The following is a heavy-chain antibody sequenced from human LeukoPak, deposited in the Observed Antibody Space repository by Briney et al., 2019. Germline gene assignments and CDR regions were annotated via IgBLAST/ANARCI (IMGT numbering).Heavy chain of an antibody. CDR2: IYYSGST. V-gene: IGHV4-39*01. Sequence: SETLSLTCTVSGGSISSSSYYWGWIRQPPGKGLEWIGSIYYSGSTYYNPSLKSRVTISVDTSKNQFSLKLSSVTAADTAVYYCARHIEISLTYYYGSGSYLFDPWGQGTLVTVSS. J-gene: IGHJ5*02. D-gene: IGHD3-10*01. CDR3: ARHIEISLTYYYGSGSYLFDP. CDR1: GGSISSSSYY.